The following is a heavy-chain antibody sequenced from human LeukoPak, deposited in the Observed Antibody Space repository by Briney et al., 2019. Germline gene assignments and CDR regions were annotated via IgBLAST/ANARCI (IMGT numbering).Heavy chain of an antibody. CDR1: GLTFSKYW. CDR3: ASMWEGGF. V-gene: IGHV3-7*01. D-gene: IGHD1-26*01. J-gene: IGHJ4*02. CDR2: IRQDGSEK. Sequence: GGSLRLSCAASGLTFSKYWMSWVRQAPGKGLEWVACIRQDGSEKYYVDSVKSRFTISRDNAKNSLYLQMNSLRAEDTAVYYCASMWEGGFWGQGTLVTVSS.